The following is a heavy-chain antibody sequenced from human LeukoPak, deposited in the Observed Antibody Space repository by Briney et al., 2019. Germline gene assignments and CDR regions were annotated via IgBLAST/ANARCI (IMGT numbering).Heavy chain of an antibody. Sequence: GGSLRLSCAASGFTFSSYGMHWVRQAPGKGLEWVAVIWYDGSNKYYADSVKGRFTISRDTSKNTLYLQMNSLRVEDTAVYYCARSSHYDILTGYSEEDAFDIWGQGTMVTVSS. CDR2: IWYDGSNK. V-gene: IGHV3-33*01. D-gene: IGHD3-9*01. CDR3: ARSSHYDILTGYSEEDAFDI. CDR1: GFTFSSYG. J-gene: IGHJ3*02.